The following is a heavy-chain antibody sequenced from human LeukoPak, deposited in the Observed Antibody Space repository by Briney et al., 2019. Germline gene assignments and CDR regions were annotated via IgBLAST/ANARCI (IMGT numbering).Heavy chain of an antibody. CDR3: AKKSFSTGAFDI. CDR2: VGGSDDTA. Sequence: GGSLRLSCAASGFTFRSSVMSWVRQAPGRGLEWVSSVGGSDDTANYPASVTGRFTISRDNSKTSVCLQMSNRGAEDTAIYYCAKKSFSTGAFDIWGQGTMVTVSS. D-gene: IGHD3-3*02. CDR1: GFTFRSSV. J-gene: IGHJ3*02. V-gene: IGHV3-23*01.